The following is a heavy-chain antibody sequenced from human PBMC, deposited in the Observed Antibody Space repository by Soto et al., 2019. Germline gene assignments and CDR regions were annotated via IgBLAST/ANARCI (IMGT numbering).Heavy chain of an antibody. CDR1: GYSISSGYY. Sequence: SETLSLTCAVSGYSISSGYYWGWIRQPPGKGLEWIGSIYHSGSTYYNPSLKSRVTISVNTSKNQFSLKLSSVTAADTAVYYCARGTTASRDNSYLVPQAEWFDPWGQGTLVTVSS. CDR2: IYHSGST. D-gene: IGHD2-2*01. CDR3: ARGTTASRDNSYLVPQAEWFDP. V-gene: IGHV4-38-2*01. J-gene: IGHJ5*02.